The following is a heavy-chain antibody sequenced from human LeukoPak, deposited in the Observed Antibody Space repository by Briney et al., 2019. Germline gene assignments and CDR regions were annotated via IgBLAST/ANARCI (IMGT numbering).Heavy chain of an antibody. CDR3: ARRLRFFLNWFDP. CDR1: GGSISSSSDY. CDR2: IYNTGDT. V-gene: IGHV4-39*01. J-gene: IGHJ5*02. Sequence: SETLSLTCTVSGGSISSSSDYWGRIPQPPGKGLEWIGTIYNTGDTYYNPSLKSRVTISVDTSKNQFSLKLSSVAAADTAVYYRARRLRFFLNWFDPWGQGTLVTVSS. D-gene: IGHD3-3*01.